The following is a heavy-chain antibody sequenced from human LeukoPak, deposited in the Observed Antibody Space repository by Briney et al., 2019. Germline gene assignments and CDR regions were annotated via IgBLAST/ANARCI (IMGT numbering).Heavy chain of an antibody. J-gene: IGHJ4*02. CDR2: VYTRGSA. V-gene: IGHV4-61*02. CDR3: ARDNSGSFPPIFDH. D-gene: IGHD1-26*01. Sequence: PSETLSLTCTVSGDSMTSGSYYWSWIRQPAGKGLEWIGRVYTRGSATYNPSLKSRVTLSVDTSNNQVSLRLTSVTAADTAVYYCARDNSGSFPPIFDHWGQGFRVTVSS. CDR1: GDSMTSGSYY.